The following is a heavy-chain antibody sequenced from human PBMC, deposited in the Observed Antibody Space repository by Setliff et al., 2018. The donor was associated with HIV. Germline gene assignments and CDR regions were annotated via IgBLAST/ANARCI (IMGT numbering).Heavy chain of an antibody. J-gene: IGHJ6*02. V-gene: IGHV3-20*04. Sequence: LRLSCAASGFTFEDYGMSWVRQVPGKGLGWVSGISWSGGGTGYAASAKGRFTISRDDAKNSLYLQMSSLRVEDTALYFCARSFPYYYESGGVYAMDVWGLGTTVTVSS. CDR3: ARSFPYYYESGGVYAMDV. CDR1: GFTFEDYG. D-gene: IGHD3-22*01. CDR2: ISWSGGGT.